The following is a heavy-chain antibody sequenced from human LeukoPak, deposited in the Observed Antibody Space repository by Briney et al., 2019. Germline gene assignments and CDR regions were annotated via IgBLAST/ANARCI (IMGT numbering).Heavy chain of an antibody. V-gene: IGHV4-59*01. CDR2: IYYSGST. J-gene: IGHJ2*01. Sequence: SETLSLTCSVSGSSISSYYWSWIRQPPGKGLEWIGYIYYSGSTNYNPSLKSRVTISVDTSKNQFSLKLSSVTAADTAVYYCARGGPVDWYFDLWGRGTLVTVSS. D-gene: IGHD5-12*01. CDR1: GSSISSYY. CDR3: ARGGPVDWYFDL.